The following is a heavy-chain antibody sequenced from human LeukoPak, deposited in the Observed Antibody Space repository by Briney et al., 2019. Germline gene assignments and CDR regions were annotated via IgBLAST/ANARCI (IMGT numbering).Heavy chain of an antibody. J-gene: IGHJ4*02. CDR3: AKDGGLWVSAHWGDS. CDR1: GFTFSSYT. Sequence: GGSLRLSCAASGFTFSSYTMSWVRQAPGKGLEWVSTVTTSDGNTYYADSVKGRFTVSRDNSKNTLFLQMNSLRAEDTAVYYCAKDGGLWVSAHWGDSWGRGTLVTVSS. D-gene: IGHD7-27*01. CDR2: VTTSDGNT. V-gene: IGHV3-23*01.